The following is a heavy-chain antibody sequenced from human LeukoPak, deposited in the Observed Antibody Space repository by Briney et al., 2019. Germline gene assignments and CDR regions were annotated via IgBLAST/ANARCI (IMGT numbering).Heavy chain of an antibody. CDR2: IYYSGST. J-gene: IGHJ4*02. V-gene: IGHV4-59*08. CDR1: GGSISSYY. D-gene: IGHD3-10*01. Sequence: SETLSLTCTVSGGSISSYYWSWIRQPPGKGLEWIGYIYYSGSTNYNPSLKSRVTISVDTSKNQFSLKLISVTAADTAVYYCARHYYGSGSYPFDYWGQGTLVTVSS. CDR3: ARHYYGSGSYPFDY.